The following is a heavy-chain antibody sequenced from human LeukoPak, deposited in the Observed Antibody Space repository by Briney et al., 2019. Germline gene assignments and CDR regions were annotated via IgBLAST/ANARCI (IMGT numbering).Heavy chain of an antibody. CDR1: GFTFSSYA. CDR3: ANSATGVTRAFDI. CDR2: ITGGGSST. J-gene: IGHJ3*02. D-gene: IGHD2-8*01. Sequence: GGSLRLSCAASGFTFSSYAVSWVRQAPGKGLEWVSAITGGGSSTFYADSVNGRFAISRDNSKNTLYLQMISLRAEDTAVYYCANSATGVTRAFDIWGQGTMVTVSS. V-gene: IGHV3-23*01.